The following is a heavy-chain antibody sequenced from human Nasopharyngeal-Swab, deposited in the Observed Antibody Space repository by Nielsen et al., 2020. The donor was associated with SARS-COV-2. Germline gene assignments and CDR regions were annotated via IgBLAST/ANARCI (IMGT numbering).Heavy chain of an antibody. J-gene: IGHJ3*02. CDR3: ARSSSPAAFDI. CDR2: INAGNGNT. CDR1: GYTFTSYA. Sequence: ASVKVSCKASGYTFTSYAMHWVRQAPGQRLEWMGWINAGNGNTKYSQKFQGRVTITRDTSASTAYMELSSLRSEDTAVYYCARSSSPAAFDIWGQGTMVAVSS. V-gene: IGHV1-3*01.